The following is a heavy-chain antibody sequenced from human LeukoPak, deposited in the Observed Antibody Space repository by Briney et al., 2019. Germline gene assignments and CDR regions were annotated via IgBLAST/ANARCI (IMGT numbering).Heavy chain of an antibody. J-gene: IGHJ3*02. CDR1: GYTFTSYG. CDR2: ISAYNGNT. Sequence: ASVTVSCKASGYTFTSYGISWVRQAPGQGLEGMGWISAYNGNTNYAQKLQGRVTMTTDTSTSTAYMELRSLRSEDTAVYYCARVGSTYYDFWSALSHDAFDIWGQGTMVTVSS. V-gene: IGHV1-18*01. D-gene: IGHD3-3*01. CDR3: ARVGSTYYDFWSALSHDAFDI.